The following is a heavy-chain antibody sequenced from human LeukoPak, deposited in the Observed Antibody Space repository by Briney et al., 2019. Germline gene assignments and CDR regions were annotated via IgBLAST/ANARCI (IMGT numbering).Heavy chain of an antibody. CDR1: GFTFSHYW. CDR3: ARKGGSRPTDAFDI. V-gene: IGHV3-7*03. D-gene: IGHD2-15*01. Sequence: GGSLRLSCAASGFTFSHYWMSWVRQAPGKGLEWVANIKQDGNEKYYTGSGKGRFTIPRDNAENSLFLQMHSLRVEATDVYYCARKGGSRPTDAFDIWGQGTMVTVSS. J-gene: IGHJ3*02. CDR2: IKQDGNEK.